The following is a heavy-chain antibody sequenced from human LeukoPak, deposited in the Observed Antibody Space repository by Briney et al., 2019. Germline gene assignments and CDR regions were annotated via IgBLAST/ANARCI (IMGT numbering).Heavy chain of an antibody. J-gene: IGHJ4*02. CDR2: IYSGGST. Sequence: PGGSLRLSCAASGFTFSSYSMNWVRQAPGKGLEWVSVIYSGGSTKYADSVKGRFTISRDNSKNTLYLQMNSLRAEDTAVYFCARGAITMVRGWEFDYWGQGTLVTVSS. V-gene: IGHV3-66*01. CDR3: ARGAITMVRGWEFDY. CDR1: GFTFSSYS. D-gene: IGHD3-10*01.